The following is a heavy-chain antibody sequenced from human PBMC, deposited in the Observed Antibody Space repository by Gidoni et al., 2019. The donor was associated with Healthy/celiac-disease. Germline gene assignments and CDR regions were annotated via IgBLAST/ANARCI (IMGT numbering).Heavy chain of an antibody. J-gene: IGHJ4*02. V-gene: IGHV1-2*02. CDR2: INPNSGGT. CDR3: ARGAEPGIAVAGTGFDY. CDR1: GYTFTGYY. D-gene: IGHD6-19*01. Sequence: QVQLVKSGAEVKKPGASVKVSCKASGYTFTGYYMHWGRKAPGQGLEWMGWINPNSGGTNYAQKFQGRVTMTRDTSISTAYMELSRLRSDDTAVYYCARGAEPGIAVAGTGFDYWGQGTLVTVSS.